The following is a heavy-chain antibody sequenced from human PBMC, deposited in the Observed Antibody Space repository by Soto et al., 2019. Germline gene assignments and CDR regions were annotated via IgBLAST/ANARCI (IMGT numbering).Heavy chain of an antibody. CDR3: ASNPADCSSTSCPPYYYGMDA. J-gene: IGHJ6*02. D-gene: IGHD2-2*01. Sequence: SETLSLTCAVSGGSISSSNWWSWVRQPPGKGLEWIGEIYHSGSTNYNPSLKSRVTISVDKSKNQFSLKLGSVTAADTAVYYCASNPADCSSTSCPPYYYGMDAWGQGTTVTVSS. CDR1: GGSISSSNW. CDR2: IYHSGST. V-gene: IGHV4-4*02.